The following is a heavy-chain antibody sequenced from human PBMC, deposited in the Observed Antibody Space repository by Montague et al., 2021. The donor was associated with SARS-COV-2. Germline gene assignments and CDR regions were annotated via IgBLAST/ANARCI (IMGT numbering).Heavy chain of an antibody. CDR3: ATPSRRTAAGTRDYFGLDV. J-gene: IGHJ6*02. CDR2: IFHSGTI. D-gene: IGHD6-13*01. Sequence: SETLSLTCRVSGDSISTSTWWTWVRQTPGKGLEWIGEIFHSGTINYNPSLKSRVSISVDKSNNQFSLRLSSLIAADTAVYYCATPSRRTAAGTRDYFGLDVWGQGTTVVVSS. V-gene: IGHV4-4*02. CDR1: GDSISTSTW.